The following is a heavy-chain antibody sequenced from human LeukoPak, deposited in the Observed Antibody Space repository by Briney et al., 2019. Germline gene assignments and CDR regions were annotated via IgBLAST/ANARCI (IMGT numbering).Heavy chain of an antibody. D-gene: IGHD1-26*01. CDR1: GYTFTSYG. J-gene: IGHJ4*02. CDR2: ISAYNGNT. Sequence: GASVKVSCKASGYTFTSYGISWVRQAPGQGLEWMGWISAYNGNTNYAQKIQGRVTMTTDTSTSTAYMELRSLRSDDTAVYYCARTVILGSVGATYWGYYFDYWGQGTLVTVSS. CDR3: ARTVILGSVGATYWGYYFDY. V-gene: IGHV1-18*01.